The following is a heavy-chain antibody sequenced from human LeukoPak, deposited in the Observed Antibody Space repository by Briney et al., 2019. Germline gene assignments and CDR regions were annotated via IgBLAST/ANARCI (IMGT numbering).Heavy chain of an antibody. CDR2: IDPSDSYT. V-gene: IGHV5-10-1*01. D-gene: IGHD6-13*01. CDR3: ARMPQQQLAVWFDY. J-gene: IGHJ4*02. CDR1: GYSFTSYW. Sequence: GESLQISCQGSGYSFTSYWISWVRQMPGKGLEWMGRIDPSDSYTNYSPSFQGHVTISADKSISTAYLQWSSLKASDTAMYYCARMPQQQLAVWFDYWGQGTLVTVSS.